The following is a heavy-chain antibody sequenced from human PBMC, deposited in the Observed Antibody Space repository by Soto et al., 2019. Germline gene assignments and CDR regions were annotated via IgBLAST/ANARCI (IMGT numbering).Heavy chain of an antibody. J-gene: IGHJ5*02. CDR3: ASLLYNWNGWFDP. D-gene: IGHD1-20*01. V-gene: IGHV4-31*03. CDR2: IYYSGST. Sequence: SSETLSLTCTVSGGSISSGGYYWSWIRQHPGKGLEWIGYIYYSGSTYYNPSLKSRVTISVDTSKNQFSLKLSSVTAADTAVYYCASLLYNWNGWFDPWGQGTLVTVSS. CDR1: GGSISSGGYY.